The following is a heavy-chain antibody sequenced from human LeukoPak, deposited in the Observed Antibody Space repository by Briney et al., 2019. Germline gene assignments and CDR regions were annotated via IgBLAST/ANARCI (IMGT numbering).Heavy chain of an antibody. Sequence: SQTLSLTCALSGDSVSVNSDVWNWIRQSLSRGLEWLGRTYYKSKWYNDYAVSVKSRITISPDTSKNQFSLQLNSVTPEDTAVYYCARDADWGYDAFDIWGQGTMVTVSS. J-gene: IGHJ3*02. CDR3: ARDADWGYDAFDI. D-gene: IGHD7-27*01. CDR2: TYYKSKWYN. CDR1: GDSVSVNSDV. V-gene: IGHV6-1*01.